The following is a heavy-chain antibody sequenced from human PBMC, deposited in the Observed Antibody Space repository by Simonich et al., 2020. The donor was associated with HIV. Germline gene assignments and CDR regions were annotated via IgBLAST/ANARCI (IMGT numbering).Heavy chain of an antibody. J-gene: IGHJ4*02. CDR1: GYTFTSFV. V-gene: IGHV1-18*01. CDR2: NNAYNGNT. Sequence: QVQLVPSGAEVKKPGASVQVSCKTSGYTFTSFVISWFRQAPGQGLEWMGWNNAYNGNTNDAQILQGRVNMTTDTSTSTAYMELRSLRSDDTAVYYCARLIVGATYFDYWGQGTLVTVSS. CDR3: ARLIVGATYFDY. D-gene: IGHD1-26*01.